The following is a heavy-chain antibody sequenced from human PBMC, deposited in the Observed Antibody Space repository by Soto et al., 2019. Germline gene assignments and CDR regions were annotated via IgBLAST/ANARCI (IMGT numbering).Heavy chain of an antibody. CDR2: IYHSGST. J-gene: IGHJ5*02. V-gene: IGHV4-38-2*01. Sequence: SETLSLTCGVSAYSVSIGYYCGWIRQPPGKGLEWIGSIYHSGSTYYNPSLKSRVTISVDTSKNQFSLKVTSVTAADTAMYYCARGGWHTNWFDPWGQGTLVTVSS. CDR3: ARGGWHTNWFDP. CDR1: AYSVSIGYY. D-gene: IGHD6-19*01.